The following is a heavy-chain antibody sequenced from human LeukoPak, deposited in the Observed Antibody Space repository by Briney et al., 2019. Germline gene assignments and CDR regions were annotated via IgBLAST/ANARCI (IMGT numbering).Heavy chain of an antibody. V-gene: IGHV1-69*04. J-gene: IGHJ4*02. CDR2: IIPILGIA. D-gene: IGHD2-8*01. CDR3: ARGRSVYCTNGVCYGY. CDR1: GGTFSSYA. Sequence: SVKVSCKASGGTFSSYAISWVRQAPGQGLEWMGRIIPILGIANYAQKFQGRVTITADKSTSTAYMELSSLRSEDTAVYYCARGRSVYCTNGVCYGYWGQGTLVTVSS.